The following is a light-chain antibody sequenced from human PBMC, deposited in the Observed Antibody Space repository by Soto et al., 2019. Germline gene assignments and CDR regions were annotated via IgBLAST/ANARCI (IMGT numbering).Light chain of an antibody. J-gene: IGLJ2*01. Sequence: QSALTQPPSASGSPGQSVTIPCTGTSSDVGGYNYVSWYQQHPGKAPRLMIYEFNKRPSGVPYRFSGSKSGNTASLTVSGLQADDEAVYYCSSYAGNNVLVFGGGTQLTVL. CDR3: SSYAGNNVLV. V-gene: IGLV2-8*01. CDR1: SSDVGGYNY. CDR2: EFN.